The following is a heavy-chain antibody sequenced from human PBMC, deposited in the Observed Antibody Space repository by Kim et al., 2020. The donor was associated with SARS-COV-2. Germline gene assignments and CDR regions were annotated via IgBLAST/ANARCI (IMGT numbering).Heavy chain of an antibody. CDR2: ISGSSGAT. J-gene: IGHJ4*02. V-gene: IGHV3-23*01. CDR1: GFIVTNYD. CDR3: FRGHVDS. D-gene: IGHD3-16*01. Sequence: GGSLRLSCAVSGFIVTNYDMSWARQAPGKGLEWIAYISGSSGATYYADSVKGRFTVSRDNSENTLHLQMTSLRADDTAVYYCFRGHVDSWGQGTLVTV.